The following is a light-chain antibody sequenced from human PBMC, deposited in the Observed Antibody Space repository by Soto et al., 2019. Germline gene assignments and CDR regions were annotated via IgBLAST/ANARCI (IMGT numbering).Light chain of an antibody. J-gene: IGKJ1*01. CDR3: QQYNNWPPWT. CDR2: GAS. V-gene: IGKV3-15*01. CDR1: QSVSSN. Sequence: EIVMTQSPATLSVSPGERATLSCRASQSVSSNLAWYQQKPGQAPRLLIYGASTRATGIPARFSGSGSGTEFTLTISSLQAEDFAGYYCQQYNNWPPWTVGQATKVEIK.